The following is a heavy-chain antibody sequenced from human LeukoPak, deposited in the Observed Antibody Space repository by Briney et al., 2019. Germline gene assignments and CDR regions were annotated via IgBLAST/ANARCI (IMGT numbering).Heavy chain of an antibody. V-gene: IGHV3-23*01. CDR1: GFTFSSYA. D-gene: IGHD2-2*02. CDR2: ISGSGGST. Sequence: GGSLRLSCAASGFTFSSYAMSWVRQAPGKGLEWVSAISGSGGSTYYADSVKGRFTISRDNSKNTLYLQMNSLRAEDTAVYYCAKTDAYCSSTSCYTWYFDLWGRGTLVTVSS. J-gene: IGHJ2*01. CDR3: AKTDAYCSSTSCYTWYFDL.